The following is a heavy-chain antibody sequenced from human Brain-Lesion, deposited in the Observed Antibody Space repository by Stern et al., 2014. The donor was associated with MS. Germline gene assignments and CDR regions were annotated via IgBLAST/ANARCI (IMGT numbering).Heavy chain of an antibody. CDR3: ATLSPGAGGNYYRHFDY. CDR2: FDPEDGET. D-gene: IGHD1-26*01. V-gene: IGHV1-24*01. CDR1: GYTLTEFS. J-gene: IGHJ4*02. Sequence: MQLVESGAEVKKPGASVKVSCKVSGYTLTEFSMHWVRQAPRKGLEWMGGFDPEDGETIYAQKFQGRVTMTEDTSTDPAYMELGSLRSEDKAVYYCATLSPGAGGNYYRHFDYWGQGTLVTVSS.